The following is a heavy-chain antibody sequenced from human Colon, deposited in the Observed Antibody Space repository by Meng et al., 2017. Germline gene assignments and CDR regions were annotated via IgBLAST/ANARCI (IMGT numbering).Heavy chain of an antibody. CDR1: GGSVSSGSYY. CDR2: IYYSGST. Sequence: QVQVQGSGPGLVRPSETLSLTCTVSGGSVSSGSYYWSWIRQPPGKGLEWIGYIYYSGSTNYNPSLKSRVTISVDTSKNQFSLKLSSVTAADTAVYYCARGASDYDFDYWGQGTLVTVSS. V-gene: IGHV4-61*01. D-gene: IGHD3-22*01. J-gene: IGHJ4*02. CDR3: ARGASDYDFDY.